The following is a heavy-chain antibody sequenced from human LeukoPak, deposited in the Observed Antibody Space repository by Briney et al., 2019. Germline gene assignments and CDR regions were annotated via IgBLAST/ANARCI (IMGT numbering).Heavy chain of an antibody. J-gene: IGHJ4*02. Sequence: SETLSLTCTVSGGSTSSYYWSWIRQPAGKGLEWIGRIYASGSTTYNPSLKSRVTISADTSQNQFSLKLSSVTAADTAVYYCASRKLGNDYWGQGTLVTVSS. CDR2: IYASGST. V-gene: IGHV4-4*07. D-gene: IGHD7-27*01. CDR3: ASRKLGNDY. CDR1: GGSTSSYY.